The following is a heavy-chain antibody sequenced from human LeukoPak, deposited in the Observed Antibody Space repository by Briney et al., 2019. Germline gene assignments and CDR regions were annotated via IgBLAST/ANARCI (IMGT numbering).Heavy chain of an antibody. CDR1: GFTFSRYA. Sequence: GGSLRLSCAASGFTFSRYAMHWVRQAPGKGLEWVTVISYDGREKYYADSVKGRFTISRDNSKNTLYVQMSSLRAEDTAVYYCARVNIEAAFFDDWGQGTLVTVSS. J-gene: IGHJ4*02. D-gene: IGHD6-13*01. CDR2: ISYDGREK. V-gene: IGHV3-30*04. CDR3: ARVNIEAAFFDD.